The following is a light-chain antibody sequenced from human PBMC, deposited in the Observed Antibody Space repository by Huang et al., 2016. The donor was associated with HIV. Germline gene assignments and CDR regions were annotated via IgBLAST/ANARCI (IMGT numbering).Light chain of an antibody. CDR1: QSVRSN. J-gene: IGKJ2*01. CDR2: GAS. CDR3: QQYNNWPPT. Sequence: EIVMTQSPATLSVSPGERATLSCRASQSVRSNLAWYQQKPGQAPRLFSYGASTRATGIPARFSGSGSGTEFTLTISSLQSEDFAVYYCQQYNNWPPTFGQGTKLEIK. V-gene: IGKV3-15*01.